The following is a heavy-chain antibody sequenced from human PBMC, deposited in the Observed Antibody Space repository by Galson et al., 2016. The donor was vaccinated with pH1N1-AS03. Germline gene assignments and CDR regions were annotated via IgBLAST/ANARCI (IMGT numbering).Heavy chain of an antibody. J-gene: IGHJ4*02. CDR1: GDTFSRST. Sequence: SVKVSCKGSGDTFSRSTISWVRQVPGQGLHWMGGIIPIFGTPKYSQTFQGRVTITADESSTTAYMELSGLNYTDTAVYYCARAPRCGLIFRREDYFDIWGQGTLVTVSS. V-gene: IGHV1-69*13. D-gene: IGHD3/OR15-3a*01. CDR3: ARAPRCGLIFRREDYFDI. CDR2: IIPIFGTP.